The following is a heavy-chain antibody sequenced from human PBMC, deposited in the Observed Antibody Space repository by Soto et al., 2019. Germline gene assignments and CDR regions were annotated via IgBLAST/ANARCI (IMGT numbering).Heavy chain of an antibody. CDR1: GDSVCSGSYY. D-gene: IGHD1-1*01. J-gene: IGHJ6*02. CDR3: ARERLIPSYGNYYYYAMDV. V-gene: IGHV4-61*01. Sequence: PSETLSLTCTVSGDSVCSGSYYWSWIRQPPGKGLEWIGYIYFSGSTNYNPSLKSRVTISIDMSKNQFSLKLSSVTAADTAVYYCARERLIPSYGNYYYYAMDVWGRGTTVTVSS. CDR2: IYFSGST.